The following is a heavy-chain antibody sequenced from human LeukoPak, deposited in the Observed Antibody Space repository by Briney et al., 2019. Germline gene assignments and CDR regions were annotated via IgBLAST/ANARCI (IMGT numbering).Heavy chain of an antibody. Sequence: SETLSLTCAVYDGSFSGYYWSWIRQPPGKGLEWIGEINHSGSTNYNPSLKSRVTISVDTSKKQFSLKLSSVTAADTAVYYCARGLRLLPPRFDIWGQGKMVTVSS. V-gene: IGHV4-34*01. CDR1: DGSFSGYY. J-gene: IGHJ3*02. CDR2: INHSGST. CDR3: ARGLRLLPPRFDI. D-gene: IGHD2-15*01.